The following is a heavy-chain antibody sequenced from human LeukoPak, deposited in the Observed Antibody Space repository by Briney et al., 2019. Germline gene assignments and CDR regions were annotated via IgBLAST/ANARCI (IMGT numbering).Heavy chain of an antibody. J-gene: IGHJ4*02. CDR2: IYYSGST. CDR1: GGSISSYY. V-gene: IGHV4-59*12. CDR3: ARRGFRPFDY. Sequence: PSETLSLTCTVPGGSISSYYWSWIRQPPGKGLEWIGYIYYSGSTNYNPSLKSRVTISVDTSKNQFSLKLSSVTAADTAVYYCARRGFRPFDYWGQGTLVTVSS.